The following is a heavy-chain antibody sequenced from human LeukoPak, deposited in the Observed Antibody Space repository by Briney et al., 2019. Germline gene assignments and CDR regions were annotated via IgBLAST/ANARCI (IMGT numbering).Heavy chain of an antibody. CDR1: GFTFSSYG. CDR2: IWYDGSNK. CDR3: YGGNSGGEFEDY. V-gene: IGHV3-33*03. D-gene: IGHD4-23*01. J-gene: IGHJ4*02. Sequence: PGGSLRLSCAAPGFTFSSYGMHWVRQAPGNGLEWVAVIWYDGSNKYYADSVKGRFTISRDNAKNSLYLQMNSLRAEDTAVYYCYGGNSGGEFEDYWGQGTLVTVAS.